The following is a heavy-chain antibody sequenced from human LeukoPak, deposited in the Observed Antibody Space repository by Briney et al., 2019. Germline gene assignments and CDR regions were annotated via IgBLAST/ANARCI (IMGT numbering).Heavy chain of an antibody. CDR1: GYSISSDYY. D-gene: IGHD6-19*01. Sequence: SETLSLTCTVSGYSISSDYYWAWIRQPPGKGLEWIGSIYHSGSTYSPSLKSRVTISIDTSRNQFSMNLNSVTAADTAVYYCAKGAGPPWFDPWGQGTLVTVSS. CDR3: AKGAGPPWFDP. V-gene: IGHV4-38-2*02. J-gene: IGHJ5*02. CDR2: IYHSGST.